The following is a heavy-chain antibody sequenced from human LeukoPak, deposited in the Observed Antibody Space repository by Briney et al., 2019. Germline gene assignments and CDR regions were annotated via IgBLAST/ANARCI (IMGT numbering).Heavy chain of an antibody. D-gene: IGHD3-22*01. J-gene: IGHJ4*02. V-gene: IGHV1-69*06. CDR1: GGTFSSYA. Sequence: SVKVSCKASGGTFSSYAISWVRQAPGQGLEWMGGIIPIFGTANYAQKFQGRVTITADKSTSTAYMELSRLRSEDTAVYYCATGYYYDSSGYQYYFDYWGQGTLVTVSS. CDR2: IIPIFGTA. CDR3: ATGYYYDSSGYQYYFDY.